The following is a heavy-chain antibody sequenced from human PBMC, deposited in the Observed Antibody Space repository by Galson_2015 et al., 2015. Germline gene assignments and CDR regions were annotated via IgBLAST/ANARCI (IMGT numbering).Heavy chain of an antibody. CDR2: ISGSGYST. CDR3: ARGVDDSGWYAYYFDY. Sequence: SLRLSCAASGFTFSSYALSWVRQAPGGGLEWVSGISGSGYSTFYADSVKGRFTISRDKSKSTPYLQMNGLRAEDTAVYYCARGVDDSGWYAYYFDYWGQGALVTVSS. CDR1: GFTFSSYA. J-gene: IGHJ4*02. D-gene: IGHD6-19*01. V-gene: IGHV3-23*01.